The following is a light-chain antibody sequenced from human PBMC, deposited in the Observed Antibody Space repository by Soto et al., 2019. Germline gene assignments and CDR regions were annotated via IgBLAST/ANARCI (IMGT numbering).Light chain of an antibody. CDR1: SSNIGTFSD. V-gene: IGLV1-40*01. CDR3: QSYDSSLTAVI. J-gene: IGLJ2*01. CDR2: GNN. Sequence: QLVLTQPPSVSGAPGQRVTISCTGTSSNIGTFSDVHWYQHLPGRAPKVLIYGNNNRPSGVPDRFSGSKSGTSASLAITGLQADDEGDYYCQSYDSSLTAVILGGGTKLTVL.